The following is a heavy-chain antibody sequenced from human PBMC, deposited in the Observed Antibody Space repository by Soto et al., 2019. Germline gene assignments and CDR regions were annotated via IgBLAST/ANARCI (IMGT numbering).Heavy chain of an antibody. CDR3: ARVHRLLAAAPPRRYGMDV. Sequence: PSVKVSCKASGYTFTGYYMHWVRQAPGQGLEWMGWINPNSGGTNYAQKFQGRVTMTRDTSISTAYMELSRLRSDDTAVYYCARVHRLLAAAPPRRYGMDVWGQGTTVTVSS. CDR1: GYTFTGYY. CDR2: INPNSGGT. J-gene: IGHJ6*02. D-gene: IGHD6-13*01. V-gene: IGHV1-2*02.